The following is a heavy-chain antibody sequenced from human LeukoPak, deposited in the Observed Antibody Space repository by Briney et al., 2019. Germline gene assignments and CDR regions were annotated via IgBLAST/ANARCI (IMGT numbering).Heavy chain of an antibody. Sequence: GSSVKVSCTASGYTFTSYYMHWVRQAPGHGLEWMGIINSSGGSASYAQKFQGRVTMTRDTPTSTVYMELSSLRSEDTAVYYCARGDQAPWNDGDGVLYWGQGTLVTVSS. V-gene: IGHV1-46*01. CDR2: INSSGGSA. CDR3: ARGDQAPWNDGDGVLY. J-gene: IGHJ4*02. D-gene: IGHD1-1*01. CDR1: GYTFTSYY.